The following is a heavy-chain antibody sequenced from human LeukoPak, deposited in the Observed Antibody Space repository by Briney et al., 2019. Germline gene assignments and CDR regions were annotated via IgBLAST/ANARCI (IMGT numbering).Heavy chain of an antibody. CDR1: GGSISSSSYY. CDR3: AKHYMGSYYNHGLDY. CDR2: IFYSGST. V-gene: IGHV4-39*01. J-gene: IGHJ4*02. Sequence: SETLSLTCTVSGGSISSSSYYWGWIRQPPGKGLEWIGSIFYSGSTYYNPSLRSRVTVSVDTSKNQFSLKLSSVTAADTALYYCAKHYMGSYYNHGLDYWGQGTPVTVSS. D-gene: IGHD3-10*01.